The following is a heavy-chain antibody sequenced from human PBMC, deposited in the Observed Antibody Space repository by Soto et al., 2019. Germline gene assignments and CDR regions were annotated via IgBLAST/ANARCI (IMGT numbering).Heavy chain of an antibody. V-gene: IGHV1-69*13. CDR1: GGTFSSYA. CDR3: ARGFVTMVRGVSYYYYYMDV. Sequence: ASVKVSCKASGGTFSSYAISWVRQAPGQGLEWMGGIIPIFGTANYAQKFQGRVTITADESTSTAYMELSSLRSEDTAVYYCARGFVTMVRGVSYYYYYMDVWGKGTTVTVSS. D-gene: IGHD3-10*01. J-gene: IGHJ6*03. CDR2: IIPIFGTA.